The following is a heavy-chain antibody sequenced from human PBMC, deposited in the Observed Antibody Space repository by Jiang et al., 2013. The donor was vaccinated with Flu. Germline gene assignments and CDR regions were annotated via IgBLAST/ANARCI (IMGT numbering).Heavy chain of an antibody. CDR2: INHSGST. CDR3: ARGYGDYPLLRVPGDYYYYGMDV. D-gene: IGHD4-17*01. J-gene: IGHJ6*02. Sequence: YWSWIRQPPGKGLEWIGEINHSGSTNYNPSLKSRVTISVDTSKNQFSLKLSSVTAADTAVYYCARGYGDYPLLRVPGDYYYYGMDVWGQGTTVTVSS. V-gene: IGHV4-34*01. CDR1: Y.